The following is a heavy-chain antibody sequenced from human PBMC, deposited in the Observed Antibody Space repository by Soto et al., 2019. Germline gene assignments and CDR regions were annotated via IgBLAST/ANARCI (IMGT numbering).Heavy chain of an antibody. CDR3: ARQRYDSSGYYLGFGAFDI. V-gene: IGHV5-51*01. CDR1: GYTFSSNW. D-gene: IGHD3-22*01. CDR2: IYPGDSET. J-gene: IGHJ3*02. Sequence: PGESLKISCQTSGYTFSSNWIGWVRQRPGKGLEWMGIIYPGDSETRYNPSLQGRVTISADMSFNTVYLQWSSLQASDTAMYYCARQRYDSSGYYLGFGAFDIWGQGTMVTVSS.